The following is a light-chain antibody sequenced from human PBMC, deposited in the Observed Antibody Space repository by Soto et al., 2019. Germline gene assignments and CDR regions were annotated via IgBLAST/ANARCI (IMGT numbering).Light chain of an antibody. CDR3: LQVNSYPWT. V-gene: IGKV1-17*03. J-gene: IGKJ1*01. Sequence: DIQMTQSPSAMSASVGDRVTSTCRASQGITNNLAWFQQRPGKVPRRLIYFASTLQSGVPSRFSGSGSGTEFTLTISGLEPEDFATYYCLQVNSYPWTFGQGTNVEIK. CDR2: FAS. CDR1: QGITNN.